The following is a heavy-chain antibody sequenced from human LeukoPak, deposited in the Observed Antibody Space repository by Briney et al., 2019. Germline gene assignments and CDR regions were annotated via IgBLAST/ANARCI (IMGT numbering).Heavy chain of an antibody. Sequence: AGRSLRLSCAASGFTFSSYGMHWVRQAPGKGLEGVAVIWYDGSNKYYADSVKGRFTISRDNAKNSLSLQMSSLRADDTAVYYCARVGRDSKYGYFDFWGQGTLVTVSS. D-gene: IGHD4-11*01. CDR2: IWYDGSNK. V-gene: IGHV3-33*01. J-gene: IGHJ4*02. CDR3: ARVGRDSKYGYFDF. CDR1: GFTFSSYG.